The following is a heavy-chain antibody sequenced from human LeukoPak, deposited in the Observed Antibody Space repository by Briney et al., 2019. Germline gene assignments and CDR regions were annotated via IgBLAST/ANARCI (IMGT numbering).Heavy chain of an antibody. V-gene: IGHV4-39*01. CDR1: GGSISSSSYY. D-gene: IGHD3-22*01. CDR3: ARGLKYDSSLYWFDP. CDR2: IYYSGST. J-gene: IGHJ5*02. Sequence: MASETLSLSCTVSGGSISSSSYYWGWIRQPPGKGLEWIGSIYYSGSTYYNPSLKGRVTISVDTSKNQFSLKLSSVTAADTAVYYCARGLKYDSSLYWFDPWGQGTLVTVSS.